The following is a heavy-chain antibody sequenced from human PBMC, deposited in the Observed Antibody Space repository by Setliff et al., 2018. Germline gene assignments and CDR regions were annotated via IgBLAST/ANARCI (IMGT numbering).Heavy chain of an antibody. D-gene: IGHD6-6*01. CDR1: GASVTNINYY. Sequence: SETLSLTCTVSGASVTNINYYWGLIRQPPGKGLEWIGSIFYSGRTFYNPSLKSRVTISVDTSKNQFSLKLSSMTAADTAVYYCARGRNIAARLLDSWGQGTLVTVSS. J-gene: IGHJ4*02. V-gene: IGHV4-39*07. CDR3: ARGRNIAARLLDS. CDR2: IFYSGRT.